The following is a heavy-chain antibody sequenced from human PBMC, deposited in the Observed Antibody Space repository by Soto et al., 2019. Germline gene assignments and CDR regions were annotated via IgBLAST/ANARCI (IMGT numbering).Heavy chain of an antibody. Sequence: GGSLRLSCAASGFTLSAYWMPWVRQAPGKGLEWVANINRDGSKKSYLDSVRGRFTISRDNVGNSLYLQMDSLRADDTALYYSAGVVSRGGSGWYREALDIGGQGKMVTVSS. J-gene: IGHJ3*02. D-gene: IGHD6-13*01. CDR2: INRDGSKK. CDR3: AGVVSRGGSGWYREALDI. CDR1: GFTLSAYW. V-gene: IGHV3-7*05.